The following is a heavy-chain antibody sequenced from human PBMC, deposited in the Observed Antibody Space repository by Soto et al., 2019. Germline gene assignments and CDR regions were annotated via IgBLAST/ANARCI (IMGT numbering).Heavy chain of an antibody. CDR2: IIPMSGRP. Sequence: ASVKVSCKAAGGTFNSFSIDWVRQAPGQGLEWMGGIIPMSGRPNYAQRFQGRVTFSADKSTNTVYLEMNNLRHEDTAVYYCTRRGRQSANWFDPWGQGTLVTVSS. CDR1: GGTFNSFS. CDR3: TRRGRQSANWFDP. V-gene: IGHV1-69*06. J-gene: IGHJ5*02.